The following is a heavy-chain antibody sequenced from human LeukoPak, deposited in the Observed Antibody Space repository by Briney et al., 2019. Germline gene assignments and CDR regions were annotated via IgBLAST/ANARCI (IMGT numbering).Heavy chain of an antibody. CDR3: ARDGATYCSSTSCYYYYYYGMDV. D-gene: IGHD2-2*01. CDR2: INPSGGST. CDR1: GYTFTSYC. Sequence: ASVKVSCKASGYTFTSYCMHWVRQAPGQGLEWMGIINPSGGSTSYAQKFQGRVTMTRDTSTSTVYMELSSLRSEDTAVYYCARDGATYCSSTSCYYYYYYGMDVWGQGTTVTVSS. J-gene: IGHJ6*02. V-gene: IGHV1-46*01.